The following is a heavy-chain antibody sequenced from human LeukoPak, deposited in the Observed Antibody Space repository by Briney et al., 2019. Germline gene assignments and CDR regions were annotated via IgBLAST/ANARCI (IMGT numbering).Heavy chain of an antibody. CDR2: ISAYNGNT. V-gene: IGHV1-18*01. Sequence: ASVKVSCKASGYTFTSYGISWVRQAPGQGLEWMGWISAYNGNTSYAQKLQGRVTMTTDTSTSTAYMELRSLRSDDTAVYYCAREGGYCSSTSCQPEFDYWGQGTLVTVSS. CDR3: AREGGYCSSTSCQPEFDY. D-gene: IGHD2-2*01. CDR1: GYTFTSYG. J-gene: IGHJ4*02.